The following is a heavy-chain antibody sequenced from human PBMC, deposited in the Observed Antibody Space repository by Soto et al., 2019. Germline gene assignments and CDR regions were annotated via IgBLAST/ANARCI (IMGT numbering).Heavy chain of an antibody. Sequence: QVQLVQSGAEVKKPGASVKVSCKASGYTFTSYGISWVRQAPGQGLEWRGWSSAYNGNTNYAQKLXGXAXMXXETSTSPAYMELRSLRSDDTAVYYCARDPGVRSDSWGQGTLVTVSS. J-gene: IGHJ4*02. CDR1: GYTFTSYG. CDR2: SSAYNGNT. CDR3: ARDPGVRSDS. V-gene: IGHV1-18*01. D-gene: IGHD2-15*01.